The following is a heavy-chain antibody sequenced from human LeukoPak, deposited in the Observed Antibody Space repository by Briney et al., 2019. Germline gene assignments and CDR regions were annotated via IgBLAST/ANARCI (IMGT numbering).Heavy chain of an antibody. V-gene: IGHV3-48*03. CDR1: GFTFSSYE. Sequence: PGGSLRLSCAASGFTFSSYEMNWVRQAPGKGLEWVSYISSSGSTIYYADSVKGRFTISRDNAKNSLYLQMNSLRAEDTAVYYRARATLTHYYDSSGYWGRRSGEDAFDIWGQGTMVTVSS. J-gene: IGHJ3*02. D-gene: IGHD3-22*01. CDR2: ISSSGSTI. CDR3: ARATLTHYYDSSGYWGRRSGEDAFDI.